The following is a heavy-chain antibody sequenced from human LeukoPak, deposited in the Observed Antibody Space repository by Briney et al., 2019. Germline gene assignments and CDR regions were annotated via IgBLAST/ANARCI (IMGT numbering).Heavy chain of an antibody. CDR1: GGSISSSPYY. J-gene: IGHJ4*02. CDR2: LYYTGHT. D-gene: IGHD3-10*01. V-gene: IGHV4-39*07. CDR3: ARVGEEYYGSGGLEF. Sequence: SETLSLTCTVSGGSISSSPYYWAWVRQPPGKGPEWIGSLYYTGHTYYNPSLQSRVIISVDTSKNQFSLKLVSVSAADTAVYYCARVGEEYYGSGGLEFWGQGTLVTVSS.